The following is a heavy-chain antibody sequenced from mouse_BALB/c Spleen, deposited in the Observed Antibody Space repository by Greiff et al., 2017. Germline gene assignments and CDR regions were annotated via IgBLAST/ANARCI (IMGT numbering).Heavy chain of an antibody. CDR3: ARDKPDY. CDR2: IRNKANGYTT. CDR1: GFTFTDYY. Sequence: EVKLVESGGGLVQPGGSLRLSCATSGFTFTDYYMSWVRQPPGKALEWLGFIRNKANGYTTEYSASVKGRFTISRDNSQSILYLQMNTLRAEDSATYYCARDKPDYWGQGTSVTVSS. J-gene: IGHJ4*01. V-gene: IGHV7-3*02.